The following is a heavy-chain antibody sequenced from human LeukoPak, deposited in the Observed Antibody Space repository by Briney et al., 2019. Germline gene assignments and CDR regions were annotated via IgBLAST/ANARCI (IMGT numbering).Heavy chain of an antibody. J-gene: IGHJ4*02. D-gene: IGHD2-2*01. CDR1: GFTFSSYS. Sequence: GGSLRLSCAASGFTFSSYSMNWVRQAPGKGLEWVSYISGSGMSIYYADSVKGRFTISRDNAKNSLYLQMNSLRAEDTALYYCAKGKKAVVPAANFDYWGQGTLVTVSS. CDR3: AKGKKAVVPAANFDY. CDR2: ISGSGMSI. V-gene: IGHV3-48*04.